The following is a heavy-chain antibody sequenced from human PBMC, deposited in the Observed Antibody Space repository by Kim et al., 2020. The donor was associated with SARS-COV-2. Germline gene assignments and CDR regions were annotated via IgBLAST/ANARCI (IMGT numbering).Heavy chain of an antibody. CDR3: TKERGRVPRAMVYY. Sequence: GGSLRLSCAASDFTFISYAMNWVRQSAGKGLECLAVISCDGRSEYYADSVKGRFTISRDNARNTLYLQMSSLRPDDTAIYYCTKERGRVPRAMVYY. CDR2: ISCDGRSE. J-gene: IGHJ6*01. V-gene: IGHV3-30*18. D-gene: IGHD2-2*01. CDR1: DFTFISYA.